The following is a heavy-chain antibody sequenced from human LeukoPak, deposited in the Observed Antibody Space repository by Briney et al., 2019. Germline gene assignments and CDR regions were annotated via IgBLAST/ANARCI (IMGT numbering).Heavy chain of an antibody. V-gene: IGHV4-61*02. CDR2: IYTSGST. J-gene: IGHJ5*02. Sequence: SETLSLTCTVSGGSISSGSYYWSWIRQPAGKGLEWIGRIYTSGSTNYNPSLKSRVTISVDTSKNQFSLKLSSVTAADTAVYYCATIWGAGYCSGGSCYSGGFDPWGQGTLVTVSS. CDR3: ATIWGAGYCSGGSCYSGGFDP. D-gene: IGHD2-15*01. CDR1: GGSISSGSYY.